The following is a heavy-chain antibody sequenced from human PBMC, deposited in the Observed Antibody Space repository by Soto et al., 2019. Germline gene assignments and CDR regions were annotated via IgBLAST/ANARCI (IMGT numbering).Heavy chain of an antibody. D-gene: IGHD4-17*01. CDR1: GFTFSSYG. CDR2: IWYDGSNK. V-gene: IGHV3-33*01. CDR3: ARAFDYGDVTYYMDV. Sequence: GGSLRLSCAASGFTFSSYGMHWVRQAPGKGLEWVAVIWYDGSNKYYADSVKGRFTISRDNSKNTLYLQMNSLRAEDTAVYYCARAFDYGDVTYYMDVWGKGTTVTVSS. J-gene: IGHJ6*03.